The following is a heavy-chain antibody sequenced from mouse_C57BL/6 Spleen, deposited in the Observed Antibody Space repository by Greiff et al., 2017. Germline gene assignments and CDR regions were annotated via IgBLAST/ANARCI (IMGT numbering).Heavy chain of an antibody. Sequence: EVMLVESGGGLVQPGGSLSLSCAASGFTFTDYYMSWVRQPPGKALEWLGFIRNKANGYTTEYSASVKGRFTISRDNSQSILYLQMNALRAEDSATYYCARDSSGLFDYWGQGTTLTVSS. CDR2: IRNKANGYTT. J-gene: IGHJ2*01. D-gene: IGHD3-2*02. V-gene: IGHV7-3*01. CDR3: ARDSSGLFDY. CDR1: GFTFTDYY.